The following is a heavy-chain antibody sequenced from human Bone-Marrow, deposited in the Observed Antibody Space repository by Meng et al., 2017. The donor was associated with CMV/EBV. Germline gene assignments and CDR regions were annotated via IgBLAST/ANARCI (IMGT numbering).Heavy chain of an antibody. Sequence: GGSLRLSCAASGFTFSSYSMNWVRQAPGKGLEWVSYISSSSSTIYYADSVKGRFTISRDNAKNSLYLQMNSLRAEDTAVYYCAKEYIVVLPAARIFDYWGQGTLVTVSS. CDR3: AKEYIVVLPAARIFDY. V-gene: IGHV3-48*04. CDR2: ISSSSSTI. CDR1: GFTFSSYS. J-gene: IGHJ4*02. D-gene: IGHD2-2*01.